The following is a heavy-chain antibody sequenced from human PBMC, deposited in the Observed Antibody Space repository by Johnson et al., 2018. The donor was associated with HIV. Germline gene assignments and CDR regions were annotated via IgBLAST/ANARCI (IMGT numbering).Heavy chain of an antibody. D-gene: IGHD2-8*02. CDR2: ISGSTGRT. V-gene: IGHV3-23*04. CDR3: VKARGGYWGDDFDI. CDR1: GFTFSSYA. J-gene: IGHJ3*02. Sequence: VQLVESGGGVVQPGRSLRLSCAASGFTFSSYAMSWVRQTPGKGLEWVSLISGSTGRTNYADSVKGRFTISRDNSKNTLYLQMNSLRAEDTAVYYCVKARGGYWGDDFDIWGQGTIGTVSS.